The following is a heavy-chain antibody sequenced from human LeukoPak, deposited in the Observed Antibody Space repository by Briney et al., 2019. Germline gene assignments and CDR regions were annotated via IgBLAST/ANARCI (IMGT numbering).Heavy chain of an antibody. CDR2: ISYDGSNK. V-gene: IGHV3-30*03. D-gene: IGHD6-19*01. Sequence: GRSLRLSCAASGFSFSSYGMHWVRQARGRGLEWVAGISYDGSNKYYADSVKGRFTISRDNTKNTLYLQMNSLRAEDTAVYYCARTYSSFDYWGQGTLVTVSS. CDR1: GFSFSSYG. J-gene: IGHJ4*02. CDR3: ARTYSSFDY.